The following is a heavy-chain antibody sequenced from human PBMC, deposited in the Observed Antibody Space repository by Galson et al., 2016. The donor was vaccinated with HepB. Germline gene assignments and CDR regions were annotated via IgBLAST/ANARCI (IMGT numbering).Heavy chain of an antibody. CDR3: ARDADTSGLNWYLDL. J-gene: IGHJ2*01. CDR2: ISPDGNII. Sequence: SLRLSCAASGFSFSTYGMHWVRQAPGKGLEWVAVISPDGNIIHSADSVKGRFTISRDNSKNTLYLQMNSLRAEDTAVFHCARDADTSGLNWYLDLWGRGTLVTVSS. CDR1: GFSFSTYG. D-gene: IGHD3-22*01. V-gene: IGHV3-30*03.